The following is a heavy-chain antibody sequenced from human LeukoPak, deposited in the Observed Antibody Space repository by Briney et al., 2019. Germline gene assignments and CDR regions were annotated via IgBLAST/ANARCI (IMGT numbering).Heavy chain of an antibody. CDR2: INHSGST. V-gene: IGHV4-34*01. D-gene: IGHD6-19*01. J-gene: IGHJ4*02. Sequence: PSETLSLTCAVYGGSFSDYYWTWIRQPPGKGLEWIGEINHSGSTNYNPSLKSRVTISVDASKNQFSLKLSSVTAADTAVYYCARGKGSGWTFDYWGQGTLVTVSS. CDR3: ARGKGSGWTFDY. CDR1: GGSFSDYY.